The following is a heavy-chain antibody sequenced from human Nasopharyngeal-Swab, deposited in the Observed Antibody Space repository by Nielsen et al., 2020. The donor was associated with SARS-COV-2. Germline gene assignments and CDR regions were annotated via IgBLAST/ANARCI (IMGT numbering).Heavy chain of an antibody. V-gene: IGHV3-30*19. J-gene: IGHJ5*02. D-gene: IGHD6-13*01. CDR2: ISYDGSNK. Sequence: GESLKISCAASGFTFSSYGMHWVRQAPGKGLEWVTVISYDGSNKYSADSVEGGFTISRDKSKKTLYLQMTSLRAEEAAVYYRAQWDPFPGGYSSSWFPVGGFDPWGQGTLVTVSS. CDR1: GFTFSSYG. CDR3: AQWDPFPGGYSSSWFPVGGFDP.